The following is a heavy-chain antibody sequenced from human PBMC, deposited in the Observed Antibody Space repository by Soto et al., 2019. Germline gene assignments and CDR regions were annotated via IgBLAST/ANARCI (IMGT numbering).Heavy chain of an antibody. D-gene: IGHD1-26*01. CDR2: IGYDGSNK. CDR1: GFTFSSYG. Sequence: QVQLVESGGGVVQPGRSLRLSCAASGFTFSSYGMHWVRQAPGKGLEWVAVIGYDGSNKYYADSVKGRFTISRDNSKNTLYLQMNSLIAEDTAVYYCARVGASDYWGQGTLVTVSS. V-gene: IGHV3-33*01. CDR3: ARVGASDY. J-gene: IGHJ4*02.